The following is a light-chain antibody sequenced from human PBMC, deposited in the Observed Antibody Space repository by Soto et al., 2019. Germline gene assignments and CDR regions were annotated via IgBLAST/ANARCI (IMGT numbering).Light chain of an antibody. V-gene: IGLV3-21*02. CDR2: DDS. Sequence: SYELTQPPSVSVAPGQTARITCGGNNIGSKSVHWYQQKPGQAPVLVVYDDSDRPSGMPERFSGSNSGNTATLTISRVEAGDEADYYCQVWDSSSDHLVVFGGGTKLTVL. J-gene: IGLJ2*01. CDR1: NIGSKS. CDR3: QVWDSSSDHLVV.